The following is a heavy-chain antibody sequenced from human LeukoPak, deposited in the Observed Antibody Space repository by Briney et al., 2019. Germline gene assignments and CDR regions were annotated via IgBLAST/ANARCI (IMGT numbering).Heavy chain of an antibody. CDR3: ARGSGRDGYVY. CDR1: GFAFSNYW. D-gene: IGHD5-24*01. J-gene: IGHJ4*01. V-gene: IGHV3-7*01. Sequence: PGGSLRLSCAASGFAFSNYWMSWVRQAPGKGLEWVANIKQDGSEKNYVDSVKGRFTISRDNAKNSLYLQMNSLRAEDTAVFYCARGSGRDGYVYWGQGTLVTVSS. CDR2: IKQDGSEK.